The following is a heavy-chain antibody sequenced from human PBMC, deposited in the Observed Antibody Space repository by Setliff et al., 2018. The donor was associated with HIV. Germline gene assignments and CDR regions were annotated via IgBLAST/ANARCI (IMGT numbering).Heavy chain of an antibody. CDR3: ARGVGVGYYGSGSYYPYYYYGMDV. CDR1: GYTFTSDY. D-gene: IGHD3-10*01. CDR2: INPNSGGT. V-gene: IGHV1-2*02. J-gene: IGHJ6*02. Sequence: ASVKVSCKASGYTFTSDYMHWVRQAPGQGLEWMGWINPNSGGTTYAQKLQGRVTITADASTSTAYMELSSLRSEDTAVYYCARGVGVGYYGSGSYYPYYYYGMDVWGQGTTVTVSS.